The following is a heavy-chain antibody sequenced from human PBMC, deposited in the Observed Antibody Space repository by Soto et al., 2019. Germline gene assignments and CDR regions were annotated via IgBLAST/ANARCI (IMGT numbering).Heavy chain of an antibody. CDR2: MNPNSGNT. V-gene: IGHV1-8*01. CDR1: GYTFTSYD. J-gene: IGHJ4*01. D-gene: IGHD4-17*01. CDR3: ARSTNDYGDRH. Sequence: QVQLVQSGAEVKKPGASVKVSCQASGYTFTSYDINWVRQATGQGLEWMGWMNPNSGNTGYAQNFQGRVTMTRNTSISTAYMELSSLRSDDTAVYYCARSTNDYGDRHWGHGPLVNVSS.